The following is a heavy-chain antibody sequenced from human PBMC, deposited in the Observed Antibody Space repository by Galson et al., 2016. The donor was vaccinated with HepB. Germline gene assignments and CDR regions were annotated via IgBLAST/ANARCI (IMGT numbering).Heavy chain of an antibody. V-gene: IGHV4-39*01. CDR1: GGSIRRINYY. CDR2: IHHSGTT. D-gene: IGHD5-12*01. CDR3: ARRGGGSDWVGWFDP. Sequence: SETLSLTCTVSGGSIRRINYYWGWIRQPPRKGLEWLGTIHHSGTTYYNPSLKSRVTISVDTSNNQFSLKLNSVTAADTAVYYCARRGGGSDWVGWFDPWGQGTLVTVSS. J-gene: IGHJ5*02.